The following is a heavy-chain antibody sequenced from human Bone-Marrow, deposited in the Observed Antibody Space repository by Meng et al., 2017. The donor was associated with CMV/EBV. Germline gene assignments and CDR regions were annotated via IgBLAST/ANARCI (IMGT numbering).Heavy chain of an antibody. J-gene: IGHJ4*02. D-gene: IGHD3-3*01. CDR2: ISSTSNFI. CDR1: GFSFRSYS. V-gene: IGHV3-21*04. CDR3: ARDRATYDFWGLRADY. Sequence: GESLKISCAASGFSFRSYSMTWVRQAPGKGLEWVSSISSTSNFIYYGDSVKGRFTISRDNAKNSLYLQMNSLKAEDTAVYYCARDRATYDFWGLRADYWGQGTLVTVSS.